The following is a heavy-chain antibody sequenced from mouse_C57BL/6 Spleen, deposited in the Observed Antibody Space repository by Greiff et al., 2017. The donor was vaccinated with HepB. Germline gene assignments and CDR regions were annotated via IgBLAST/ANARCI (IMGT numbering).Heavy chain of an antibody. J-gene: IGHJ2*01. CDR1: GYAFTNYL. Sequence: VQLQQSGAELVRPGTSVKVSCKASGYAFTNYLIEWVKQRPGQGLEWIGVINPGSGGTNYNEKFKGKATLTADKSSSTAYMQLSSLTSEDSAVYFCARPYDGYLDYWGQGTTLTVSS. D-gene: IGHD2-3*01. CDR3: ARPYDGYLDY. V-gene: IGHV1-54*01. CDR2: INPGSGGT.